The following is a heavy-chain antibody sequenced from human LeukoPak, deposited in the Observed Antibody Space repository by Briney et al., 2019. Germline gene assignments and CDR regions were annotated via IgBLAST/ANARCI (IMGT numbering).Heavy chain of an antibody. CDR3: ARSLPAAIIAANWFDP. CDR2: IYYSGST. Sequence: PSETLSLTCTVSGGSISSSSYYWGWIRQPPGKGLEWIGSIYYSGSTYYNPSLKSRVTISVDTSKNQFSLKLSSVTAADTAVYYCARSLPAAIIAANWFDPWGQGTLVTVSS. V-gene: IGHV4-39*01. CDR1: GGSISSSSYY. D-gene: IGHD2-2*01. J-gene: IGHJ5*02.